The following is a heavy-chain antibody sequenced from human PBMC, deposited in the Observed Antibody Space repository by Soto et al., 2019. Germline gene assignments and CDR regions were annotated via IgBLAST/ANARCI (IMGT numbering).Heavy chain of an antibody. D-gene: IGHD2-15*01. CDR1: GGSISSNY. Sequence: SETLSLTCTVSGGSISSNYWTWIRQPPGKGLEWIGYVYNSGSTNYNPSLKSRVTISEDTPKSQFSLKVNSMTAADTAVYYCARYRREAVAGYTLDNWGQGILVTVSS. CDR2: VYNSGST. V-gene: IGHV4-59*01. CDR3: ARYRREAVAGYTLDN. J-gene: IGHJ4*02.